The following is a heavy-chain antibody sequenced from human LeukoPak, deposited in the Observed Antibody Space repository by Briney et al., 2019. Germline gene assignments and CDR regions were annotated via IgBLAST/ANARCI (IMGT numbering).Heavy chain of an antibody. Sequence: GASVKVSCKASGYTFTSYYMHWVRQAPGQGLEWMGIINPSGGSTSYAQKFQGRVTMTRDTSTSTVYMELSSLRSEDTAVYYCARDGGYCSSTSCYTDYYYYGMDVWGQGTTVTVSS. CDR3: ARDGGYCSSTSCYTDYYYYGMDV. J-gene: IGHJ6*02. V-gene: IGHV1-46*01. CDR1: GYTFTSYY. CDR2: INPSGGST. D-gene: IGHD2-2*02.